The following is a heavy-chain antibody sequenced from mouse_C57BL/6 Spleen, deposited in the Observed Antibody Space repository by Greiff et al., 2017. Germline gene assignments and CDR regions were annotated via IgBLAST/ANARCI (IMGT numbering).Heavy chain of an antibody. J-gene: IGHJ2*01. CDR1: GYTFTSYG. V-gene: IGHV1-81*01. CDR2: IYPRSGNT. Sequence: VQGVESGAELARPGASVKLSCKASGYTFTSYGISWVKQRPGQGLEWIGEIYPRSGNTYYNEKFKGKATLTADKSSSTAYMELRSLTSEDSAVYFCARDWDYFDYWGQGTTLTVSS. D-gene: IGHD4-1*01. CDR3: ARDWDYFDY.